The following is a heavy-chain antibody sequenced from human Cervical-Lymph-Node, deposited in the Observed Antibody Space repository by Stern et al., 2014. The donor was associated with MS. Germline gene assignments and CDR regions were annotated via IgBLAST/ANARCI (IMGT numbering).Heavy chain of an antibody. J-gene: IGHJ3*02. CDR2: IIPILRAT. CDR1: GGTFNTYS. CDR3: ARDIPARPGSHDALDI. Sequence: QVQLVQSGAEVRKPGSSVQVSCKTSGGTFNTYSISWVRQAPGQGLEWMGGIIPILRATNYAQRFRDRVTIAADESTNTVYMERSSLTPEDTAVYYCARDIPARPGSHDALDIWGQGTVITVSS. V-gene: IGHV1-69*01. D-gene: IGHD2-2*01.